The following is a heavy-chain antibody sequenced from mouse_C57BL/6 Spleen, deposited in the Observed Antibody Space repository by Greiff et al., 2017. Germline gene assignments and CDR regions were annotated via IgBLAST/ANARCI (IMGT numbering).Heavy chain of an antibody. V-gene: IGHV14-3*01. CDR1: GFNIKNTY. D-gene: IGHD1-1*01. Sequence: VQLQQSVAELVRPGASVKLSCTASGFNIKNTYMHWVKQRPEQGLEWIGRSDPANGNTKYAPKFPGKATITADTSSNTAYLQLSSLTSEDTAIYYCARSDYGSSYGWFAYWGQGTLVTVSA. CDR2: SDPANGNT. J-gene: IGHJ3*01. CDR3: ARSDYGSSYGWFAY.